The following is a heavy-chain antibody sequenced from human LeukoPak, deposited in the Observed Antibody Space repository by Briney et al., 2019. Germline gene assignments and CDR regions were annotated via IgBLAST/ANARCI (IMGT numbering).Heavy chain of an antibody. CDR1: GGSFSGYC. CDR3: ARVPRRPTMVRGRFDP. J-gene: IGHJ5*02. V-gene: IGHV4-34*01. D-gene: IGHD3-10*01. CDR2: INHSGST. Sequence: SETLSLTCAVYGGSFSGYCWSWIRQPPGKGLEWIGEINHSGSTNYNPSLKSRVTISVDTSKNQFSLKLSSVTAADTAVYYCARVPRRPTMVRGRFDPWGQGTLVTVSS.